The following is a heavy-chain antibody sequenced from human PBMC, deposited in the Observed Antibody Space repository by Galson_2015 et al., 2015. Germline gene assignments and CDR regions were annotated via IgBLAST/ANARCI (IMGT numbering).Heavy chain of an antibody. J-gene: IGHJ4*02. Sequence: TYINYADSVKGRFTISRDNAKNSLYLQMSSLRAEDTAVYYCARVAFAAAGTPFDYWGQGTLVTVSS. D-gene: IGHD6-13*01. CDR2: TYI. V-gene: IGHV3-11*06. CDR3: ARVAFAAAGTPFDY.